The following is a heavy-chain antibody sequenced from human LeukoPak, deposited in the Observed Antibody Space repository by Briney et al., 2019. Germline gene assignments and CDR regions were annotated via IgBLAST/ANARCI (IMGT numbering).Heavy chain of an antibody. CDR3: AKEGYCSSTSCYWFDY. V-gene: IGHV3-9*01. CDR1: GFTFDDYA. Sequence: GRSLRLSCAASGFTFDDYAMHWVRQAPGKGLEWVSGISWNSGSIGYADSVKGRFTISRDNAKNSLYLQMNSLRAEDTALYYCAKEGYCSSTSCYWFDYWGQGTLVTASS. J-gene: IGHJ4*02. D-gene: IGHD2-2*01. CDR2: ISWNSGSI.